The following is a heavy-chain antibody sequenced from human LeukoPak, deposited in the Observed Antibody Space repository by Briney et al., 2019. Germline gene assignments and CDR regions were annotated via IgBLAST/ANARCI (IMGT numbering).Heavy chain of an antibody. V-gene: IGHV4-59*01. CDR3: ASGYLWFGEFDY. J-gene: IGHJ4*02. CDR2: IYYSGST. CDR1: GGSIRSYY. D-gene: IGHD3-10*01. Sequence: SETLSLTCTVSGGSIRSYYWSWIRQPPGKGLEWIGYIYYSGSTNYNPALKSRVTIPLDTSKNQFSLKLSSVTAADTAVYYCASGYLWFGEFDYWGQGTLVTVSS.